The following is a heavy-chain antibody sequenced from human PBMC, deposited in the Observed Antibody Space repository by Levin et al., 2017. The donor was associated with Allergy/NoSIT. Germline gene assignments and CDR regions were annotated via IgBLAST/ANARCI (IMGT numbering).Heavy chain of an antibody. J-gene: IGHJ4*02. CDR1: GGSISSSSYY. CDR2: IYYDGTT. V-gene: IGHV4-39*07. D-gene: IGHD3-22*01. CDR3: ARGNAHYDTSGYPEY. Sequence: PSETLSLTCTVSGGSISSSSYYWGWVRQPPGTGLEWIGSIYYDGTTYYNPSLKSRITISLDTSKDQFSLNLRSVTAADTAVYYCARGNAHYDTSGYPEYWGQGTLVTVSS.